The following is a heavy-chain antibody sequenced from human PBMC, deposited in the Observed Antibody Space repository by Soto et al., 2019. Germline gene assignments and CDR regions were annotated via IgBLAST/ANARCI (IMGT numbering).Heavy chain of an antibody. J-gene: IGHJ4*02. CDR1: GDTFSIYT. CDR2: VIPIFDIT. Sequence: QVQLVQSGSEVKKPGSSVKVSCKASGDTFSIYTISWVRQAPGQGLEWMGRVIPIFDITSYTQRFQGRVTITADKSTHTVYMELSSLRSEDTAVYYCARDRDNSNWPNFDFWGQGTLVTVSS. D-gene: IGHD6-13*01. V-gene: IGHV1-69*02. CDR3: ARDRDNSNWPNFDF.